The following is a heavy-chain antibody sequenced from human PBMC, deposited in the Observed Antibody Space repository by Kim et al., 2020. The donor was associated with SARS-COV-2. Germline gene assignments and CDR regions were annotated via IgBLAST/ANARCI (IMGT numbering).Heavy chain of an antibody. CDR2: SII. D-gene: IGHD6-13*01. CDR3: ASRGYYIDF. J-gene: IGHJ4*02. V-gene: IGHV3-48*02. Sequence: SIIYYADYVEGRFTISRDNAKNSVSLQMNSLRDEDTAMYYCASRGYYIDFWGQGTLVTVSS.